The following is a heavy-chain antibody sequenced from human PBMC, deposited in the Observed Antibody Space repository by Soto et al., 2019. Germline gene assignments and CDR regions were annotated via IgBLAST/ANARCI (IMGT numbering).Heavy chain of an antibody. CDR2: IIPIFGTA. J-gene: IGHJ4*02. D-gene: IGHD2-15*01. CDR1: GGTFSSYA. V-gene: IGHV1-69*06. Sequence: GASVKVSCKASGGTFSSYAISWVRQAPGQGLEWMGGIIPIFGTANYAQKFQGRVTITADKSTSTAYMELSSLRSEDTAVYYCARGQSGRGVVTRSYYFDYWGQGTLVTVSS. CDR3: ARGQSGRGVVTRSYYFDY.